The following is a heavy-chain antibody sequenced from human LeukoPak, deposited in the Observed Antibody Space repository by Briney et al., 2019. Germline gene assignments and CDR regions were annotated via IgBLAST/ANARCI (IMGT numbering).Heavy chain of an antibody. Sequence: GGSLRLSCAASGFTVSSNYMSWVRQAPGQGLEWVSVIYSGGSTYYADSVKGRFTISRDNSKNTLYLQMNSLRAEDTAVYYCARVSYGDSLDYWGQGTLVTVSS. CDR1: GFTVSSNY. D-gene: IGHD4-17*01. J-gene: IGHJ4*02. CDR3: ARVSYGDSLDY. V-gene: IGHV3-53*01. CDR2: IYSGGST.